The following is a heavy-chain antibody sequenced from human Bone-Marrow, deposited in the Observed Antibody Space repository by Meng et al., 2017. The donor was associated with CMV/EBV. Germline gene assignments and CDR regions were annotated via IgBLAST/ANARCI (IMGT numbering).Heavy chain of an antibody. J-gene: IGHJ4*02. D-gene: IGHD3-3*01. CDR3: ARDPSYYDFWSGYYADY. CDR1: GFTFSNAW. CDR2: IKSKTDGGTT. V-gene: IGHV3-15*01. Sequence: GGSLRPSCAAFGFTFSNAWMSWVRQAPGKGLEWVGRIKSKTDGGTTDYAAPVKGRFTISRDDSKNTLYLQMNSLRAEDTAVYYCARDPSYYDFWSGYYADYWGQGTLVAVSS.